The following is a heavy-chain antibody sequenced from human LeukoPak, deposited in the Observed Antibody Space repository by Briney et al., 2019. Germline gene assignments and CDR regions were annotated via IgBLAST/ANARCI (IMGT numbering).Heavy chain of an antibody. CDR1: GGSISSGSYY. V-gene: IGHV4-30-2*01. CDR2: IYHSGST. J-gene: IGHJ4*02. Sequence: SETLSLTCTVSGGSISSGSYYWSWIRQPPGKGLEWIGYIYHSGSTYYNPSLKSRVTISVDRSKNQFSLKLSSVTAADTAVYYCARDSSGSHYYFDYWGQGTLVTVSS. CDR3: ARDSSGSHYYFDY. D-gene: IGHD3-22*01.